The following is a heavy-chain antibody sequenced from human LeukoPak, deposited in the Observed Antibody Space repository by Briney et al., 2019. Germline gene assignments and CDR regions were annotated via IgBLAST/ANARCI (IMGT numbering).Heavy chain of an antibody. CDR3: ARWAAAVDY. Sequence: VGSLRLSCSASGFTFSSYAMHWVRQAPGEELEYISGVTSDGGTTYHADSVKGRFTISRDNSKNTLYLQMNSLRAEDTAVYYCARWAAAVDYWGQGTLVTVPS. CDR2: VTSDGGTT. J-gene: IGHJ4*02. CDR1: GFTFSSYA. D-gene: IGHD6-13*01. V-gene: IGHV3-64*04.